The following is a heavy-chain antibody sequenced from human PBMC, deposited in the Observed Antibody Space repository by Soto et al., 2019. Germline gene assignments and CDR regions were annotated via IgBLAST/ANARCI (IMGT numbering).Heavy chain of an antibody. CDR2: IIPIFGTA. V-gene: IGHV1-69*12. CDR3: ARVPFGDGYNPFDY. Sequence: QVQLVQSGAEVKKPGSSVKVSCKASGGTFSSYAISWVRQAPGQGLAWMGGIIPIFGTANYAQKFQGRVTITADESTSTAYMEVSSLRSEDTAVYYCARVPFGDGYNPFDYWGQGSLVTVSS. J-gene: IGHJ4*02. D-gene: IGHD3-3*01. CDR1: GGTFSSYA.